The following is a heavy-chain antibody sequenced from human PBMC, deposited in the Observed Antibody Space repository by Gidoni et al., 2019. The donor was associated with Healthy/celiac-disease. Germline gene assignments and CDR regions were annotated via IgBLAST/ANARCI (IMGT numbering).Heavy chain of an antibody. CDR1: GGSFSGYY. J-gene: IGHJ6*02. Sequence: QVQLQQWGAGLLKPSETLSRTCAVYGGSFSGYYWSWIRQPPGKGLEWIGEINHSGSTNYNPSLKSRVTISVDTSKNQFSLKLSSVTAADTAVYYGASRPRLRGYYYYGMDVWGQGTTVTVSS. D-gene: IGHD3-10*01. CDR2: INHSGST. V-gene: IGHV4-34*01. CDR3: ASRPRLRGYYYYGMDV.